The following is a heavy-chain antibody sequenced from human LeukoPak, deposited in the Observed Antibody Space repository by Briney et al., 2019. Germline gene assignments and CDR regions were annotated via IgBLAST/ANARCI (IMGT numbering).Heavy chain of an antibody. CDR3: SRDRLGGLDH. Sequence: GGSLRLSCAASGFTFSSYSMNWVRQAPGKGLEWVSSISSSSSSYIFYAESLKGRFTVSRDNAKNSVYLQMNSLRPEDTAVYYCSRDRLGGLDHWGQGTLVTVSS. CDR1: GFTFSSYS. J-gene: IGHJ4*02. D-gene: IGHD5-12*01. CDR2: ISSSSSSYI. V-gene: IGHV3-21*01.